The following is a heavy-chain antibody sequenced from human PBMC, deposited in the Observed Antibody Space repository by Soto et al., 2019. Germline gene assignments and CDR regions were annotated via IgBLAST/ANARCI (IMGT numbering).Heavy chain of an antibody. J-gene: IGHJ4*02. CDR1: GGSFSGYY. CDR2: INHSGST. D-gene: IGHD3-22*01. CDR3: ARSTMIVVAPLYSY. V-gene: IGHV4-34*01. Sequence: QVQLQQWGAGLLKPSETLSLTCAVYGGSFSGYYWSWIRQPPGKGLEWIGEINHSGSTNYNPSLKSRVTISVDTSKNQFSLKLSSVTAADTAVYYCARSTMIVVAPLYSYWGQGTLVTVSS.